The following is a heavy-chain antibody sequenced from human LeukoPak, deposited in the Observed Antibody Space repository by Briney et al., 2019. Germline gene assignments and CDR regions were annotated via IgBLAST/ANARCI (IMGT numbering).Heavy chain of an antibody. CDR1: GGSISSYY. J-gene: IGHJ6*03. Sequence: SETLSLTCTVSGGSISSYYWSWIRQPAGKGLEWIGRIYTSGSTNYNPSLKSRVTISVDTSKNQFSLKLTSVTAADTAVYYCARDEIFTAFGPEVYYMDVWGKGTTVTVSS. D-gene: IGHD3-3*01. CDR2: IYTSGST. CDR3: ARDEIFTAFGPEVYYMDV. V-gene: IGHV4-4*07.